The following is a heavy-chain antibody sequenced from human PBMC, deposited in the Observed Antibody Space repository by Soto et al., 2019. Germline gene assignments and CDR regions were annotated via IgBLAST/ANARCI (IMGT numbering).Heavy chain of an antibody. J-gene: IGHJ6*02. CDR3: ARVGGCTNGVCYVDYYYGMDV. V-gene: IGHV3-30-3*01. CDR2: ISYDGSNK. CDR1: GFTFSSYA. Sequence: QVQLVESGGGVVQPGRSLRLSCAASGFTFSSYAMHWVRQAPGQGLEWVAVISYDGSNKYYADSVKGRFTISRDNSKNAVYLKMASLRAEDTAVYYCARVGGCTNGVCYVDYYYGMDVWGQGTTVTVSS. D-gene: IGHD2-8*01.